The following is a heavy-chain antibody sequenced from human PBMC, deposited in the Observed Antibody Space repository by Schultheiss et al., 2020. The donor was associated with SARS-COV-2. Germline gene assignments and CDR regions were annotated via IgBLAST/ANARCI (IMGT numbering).Heavy chain of an antibody. CDR2: ISGSGGST. CDR3: ARVTVSGSYYY. D-gene: IGHD1-26*01. V-gene: IGHV3-23*01. J-gene: IGHJ4*02. Sequence: GGSLRLSCAASGFTFSSYAMSWVRQAPGKGLEWVSAISGSGGSTYYADSVKGRFTISRDNAKNTLYLQMNSLRAEDTAVYYCARVTVSGSYYYWGQGTLVTVSS. CDR1: GFTFSSYA.